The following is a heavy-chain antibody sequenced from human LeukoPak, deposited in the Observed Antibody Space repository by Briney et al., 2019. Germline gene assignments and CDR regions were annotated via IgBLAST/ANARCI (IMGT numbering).Heavy chain of an antibody. V-gene: IGHV3-21*01. CDR3: AGAYYYDSSGYNY. D-gene: IGHD3-22*01. CDR2: ISSSSSYI. CDR1: GFTFSSYS. J-gene: IGHJ4*02. Sequence: TGGSLRLSCAASGFTFSSYSMNWVRQAPGKGLEWVSSISSSSSYIYYADSVKGRFTISRDNAKNSLYLQMNSLRAEDTAVYYCAGAYYYDSSGYNYWGQGTLVTVSS.